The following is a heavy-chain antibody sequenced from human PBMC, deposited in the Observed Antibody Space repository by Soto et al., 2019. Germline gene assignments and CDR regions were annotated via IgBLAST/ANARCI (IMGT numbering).Heavy chain of an antibody. CDR1: GGSVNGYY. CDR2: INHTGGT. V-gene: IGHV4-34*01. Sequence: SETLSLTCAVYGGSVNGYYWNWIRQPPGKGLEWIGEINHTGGTHYNLSLKSRVTMSVDTSKNQFSLRLSSVTAADTAIYYCATRITVFGLLIPPFDPWGQGAQVTVSS. D-gene: IGHD3-3*01. CDR3: ATRITVFGLLIPPFDP. J-gene: IGHJ5*02.